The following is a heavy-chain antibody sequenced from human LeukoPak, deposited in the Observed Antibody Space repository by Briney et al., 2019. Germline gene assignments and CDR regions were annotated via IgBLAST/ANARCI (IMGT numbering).Heavy chain of an antibody. V-gene: IGHV4-34*01. Sequence: SETLSLTCAVYGGSFSAYYWSWIRQSPGKGLQWIAEVNHRGDTNYNPSVKGRVTISVDTSKNQFSLKVTSLTAADTAVYYCARGPTISETGYFDYWGQGTRVTDSS. CDR1: GGSFSAYY. D-gene: IGHD1-1*01. J-gene: IGHJ4*03. CDR3: ARGPTISETGYFDY. CDR2: VNHRGDT.